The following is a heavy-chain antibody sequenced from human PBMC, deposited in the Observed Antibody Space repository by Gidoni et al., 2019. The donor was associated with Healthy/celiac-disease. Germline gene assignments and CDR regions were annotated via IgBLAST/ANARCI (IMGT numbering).Heavy chain of an antibody. CDR2: ISYCGSNK. D-gene: IGHD6-19*01. CDR1: GFAFSSYG. Sequence: QVQLVESGGGVVQPGSSLSLSCSASGFAFSSYGMHWVRQAPGKGLEWLAVISYCGSNKYYADSVKGRFTISRDNSKNTLYLQMNSLGAEDTAVYYCAKLGGWYSLGGTLDYWGQGTLVTVSS. V-gene: IGHV3-30*18. CDR3: AKLGGWYSLGGTLDY. J-gene: IGHJ4*02.